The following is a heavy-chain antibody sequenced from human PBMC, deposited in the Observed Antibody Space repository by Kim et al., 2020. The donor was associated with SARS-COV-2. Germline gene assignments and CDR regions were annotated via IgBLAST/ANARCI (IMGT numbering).Heavy chain of an antibody. Sequence: ASVKVSCKASGYTFTSYAMHWVRQAPGQRLEWMGWINAGNGNTKYSQKFQGRVTITRDTSASTAYMELSSLRSEDTAVYYCAREGRQYYYDSSGYYYVLLFDYWGQGTLVTVSS. D-gene: IGHD3-22*01. CDR3: AREGRQYYYDSSGYYYVLLFDY. CDR1: GYTFTSYA. V-gene: IGHV1-3*01. CDR2: INAGNGNT. J-gene: IGHJ4*02.